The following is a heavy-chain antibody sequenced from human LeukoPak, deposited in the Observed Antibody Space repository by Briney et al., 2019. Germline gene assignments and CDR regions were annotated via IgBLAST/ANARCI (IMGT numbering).Heavy chain of an antibody. CDR1: GFTFSTYS. CDR3: VRRTGDYLYYFDY. CDR2: ISSSSSYI. V-gene: IGHV3-21*01. D-gene: IGHD2-8*02. Sequence: GGSLRLSRAASGFTFSTYSMNWVRQAPGKGLEWVSSISSSSSYIYYADSVKGRFTISRDNAKNSLYLQMNSLRAEDTAVYYCVRRTGDYLYYFDYWGQGTLVTVSS. J-gene: IGHJ4*02.